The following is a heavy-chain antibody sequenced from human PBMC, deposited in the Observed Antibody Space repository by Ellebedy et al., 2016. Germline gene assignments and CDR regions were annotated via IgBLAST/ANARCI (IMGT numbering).Heavy chain of an antibody. Sequence: GGSLRLSXAASGFSFSSYGMYWVRQAPGKGLEWVAVIWYDGSNKYYADSVKGRFTISRDNSKNTPYLQMNSLRAEDTALYYCAREGGIFGLDYWGQGTLVTVSS. J-gene: IGHJ4*02. CDR3: AREGGIFGLDY. CDR1: GFSFSSYG. D-gene: IGHD3-3*02. CDR2: IWYDGSNK. V-gene: IGHV3-33*01.